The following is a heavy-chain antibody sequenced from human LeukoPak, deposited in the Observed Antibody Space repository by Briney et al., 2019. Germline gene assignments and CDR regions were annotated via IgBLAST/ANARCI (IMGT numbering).Heavy chain of an antibody. CDR3: ARDGYSYGYGWYFDL. D-gene: IGHD5-18*01. CDR1: GGSISSGDYY. J-gene: IGHJ2*01. Sequence: PSETLSLTCTVSGGSISSGDYYWSWIRQPPGKGLEWIGYIYYSGSTYYNPSLKSRVTISVDTSKNQFSLKLSSVTAADTAVYYCARDGYSYGYGWYFDLWGPGTLVTVSS. V-gene: IGHV4-30-4*08. CDR2: IYYSGST.